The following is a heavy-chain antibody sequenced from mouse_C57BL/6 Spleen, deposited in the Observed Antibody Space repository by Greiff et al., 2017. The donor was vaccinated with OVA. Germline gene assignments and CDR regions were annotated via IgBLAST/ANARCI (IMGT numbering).Heavy chain of an antibody. J-gene: IGHJ2*01. V-gene: IGHV5-9*01. D-gene: IGHD3-2*02. Sequence: EVQLVESGGGLVKPGGSLKLSCAASGFTFSSYTMSWVRQTPEKRLAWVGTISGGGGNTYYPDSVKGRFTISRDNAKITLYLQMSSLRSEDTALDDCARDSSGYGYFDYWGQGTTLTVSS. CDR1: GFTFSSYT. CDR3: ARDSSGYGYFDY. CDR2: ISGGGGNT.